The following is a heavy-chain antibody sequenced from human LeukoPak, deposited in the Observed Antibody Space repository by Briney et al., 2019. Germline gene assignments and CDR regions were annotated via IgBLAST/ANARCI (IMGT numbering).Heavy chain of an antibody. CDR2: IIPIFGTA. CDR1: GGTFSSYA. D-gene: IGHD6-19*01. Sequence: SVKVSCKASGGTFSSYAISWVRQAPGQGLEWMGGIIPIFGTANYAQKFQGRVTITADESTSTAYMELSSLRSEDTAVYYCARTASSGWYEMRGWFDPWGQGTLVTVSS. V-gene: IGHV1-69*01. CDR3: ARTASSGWYEMRGWFDP. J-gene: IGHJ5*02.